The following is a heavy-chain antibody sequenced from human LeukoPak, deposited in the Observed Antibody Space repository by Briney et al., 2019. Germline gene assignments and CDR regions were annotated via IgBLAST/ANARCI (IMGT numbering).Heavy chain of an antibody. J-gene: IGHJ4*02. CDR2: IIETGASP. Sequence: GGSLRLSCAASGFSFSLYGMNWVRQAPGKGLEWVSTIIETGASPYYADSVRGRFTVSRDSSKNMFYLQMNSLRAEDTAIYYCARRGAGSGGLDYWGQGTLVTVSS. D-gene: IGHD6-19*01. V-gene: IGHV3-23*01. CDR3: ARRGAGSGGLDY. CDR1: GFSFSLYG.